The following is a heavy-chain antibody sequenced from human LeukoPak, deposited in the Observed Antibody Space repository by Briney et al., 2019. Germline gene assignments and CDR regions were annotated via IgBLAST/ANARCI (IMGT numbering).Heavy chain of an antibody. CDR2: ISAYNGDT. Sequence: GASVKVSCKASGYRFSNYGITWVRQAPGQGLECMGWISAYNGDTNYAQNFQGRLTMTTDTSTNTDYMELRSLRSDDTAVYYCARVGSPNSENSGWKLFFDYWGQGTLVTVSS. J-gene: IGHJ4*02. CDR3: ARVGSPNSENSGWKLFFDY. V-gene: IGHV1-18*01. D-gene: IGHD6-19*01. CDR1: GYRFSNYG.